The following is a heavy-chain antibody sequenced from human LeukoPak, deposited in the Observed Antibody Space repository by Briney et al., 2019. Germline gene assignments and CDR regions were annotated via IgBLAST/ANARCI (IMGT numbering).Heavy chain of an antibody. CDR1: GDSITSTYY. CDR2: IYYSGST. Sequence: PSETLSLTCSVSGDSITSTYYWGWVRQPPGKGLEWIGYIYYSGSTNYNPSLKSRVTISVDTSKNQFSLKLSSVTAADTAVYYCARTRITMVRGVPTYDAFDIWGQGTMVTVSS. J-gene: IGHJ3*02. V-gene: IGHV4-59*01. D-gene: IGHD3-10*01. CDR3: ARTRITMVRGVPTYDAFDI.